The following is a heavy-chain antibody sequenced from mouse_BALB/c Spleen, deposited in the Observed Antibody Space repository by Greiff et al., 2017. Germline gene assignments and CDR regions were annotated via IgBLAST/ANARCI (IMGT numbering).Heavy chain of an antibody. CDR1: GYTFTSYV. D-gene: IGHD2-1*01. Sequence: VQLKESGPELVKPGASVKMSCKASGYTFTSYVMHWVKQKPGQGLEWIGYINPYNDGTKYNEKFKGKATLTSDKSSSTAYMELSSLTSEDSAVYYCATIYYGNVCYFDYWGQGTTLTVSS. CDR2: INPYNDGT. V-gene: IGHV1-14*01. CDR3: ATIYYGNVCYFDY. J-gene: IGHJ2*01.